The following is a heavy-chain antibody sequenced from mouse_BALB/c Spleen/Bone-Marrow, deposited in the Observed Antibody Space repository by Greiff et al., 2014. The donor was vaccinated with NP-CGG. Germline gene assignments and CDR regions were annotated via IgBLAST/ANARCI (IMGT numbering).Heavy chain of an antibody. J-gene: IGHJ3*01. Sequence: DVKLVESGAELVKPGASVKLSCTASGFNIKDTYMHWVKQRPEQGLEWIGRIDPANGNTKYDPKFQGKATITADTSSNTAYLQLSSLTSEDTAVYYCASYYYGSYGFAYWGQGTLITVSA. CDR2: IDPANGNT. V-gene: IGHV14-3*02. CDR3: ASYYYGSYGFAY. CDR1: GFNIKDTY. D-gene: IGHD1-1*01.